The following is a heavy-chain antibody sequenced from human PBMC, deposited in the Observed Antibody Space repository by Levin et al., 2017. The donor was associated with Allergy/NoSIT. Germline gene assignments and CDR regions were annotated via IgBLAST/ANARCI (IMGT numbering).Heavy chain of an antibody. Sequence: RSSETLSLTCTVSAYSISSDFYWGWIRQPPGKGLEWIGTIYHSGSTYYNPSLKSRVTVSVDTSKNQFSLKLSSVTAADTAVYYCARVDPCSGHTCYTDWFFDLWGRGTLVTVSS. V-gene: IGHV4-38-2*02. CDR1: AYSISSDFY. CDR2: IYHSGST. CDR3: ARVDPCSGHTCYTDWFFDL. D-gene: IGHD2-2*02. J-gene: IGHJ2*01.